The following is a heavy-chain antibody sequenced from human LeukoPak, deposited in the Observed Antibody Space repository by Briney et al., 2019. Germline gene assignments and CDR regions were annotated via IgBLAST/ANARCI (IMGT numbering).Heavy chain of an antibody. CDR3: ARDYVYAFDY. CDR2: ISGSGNAK. Sequence: PGGSLRLSCAASGFSFSSYSMNWVRQAPGKGLEWVSYISGSGNAKHYTDSVEGRFTISRDNAKNALYLQMNSLRAEDTAVYFCARDYVYAFDYWDQGTLVTVSS. D-gene: IGHD2/OR15-2a*01. V-gene: IGHV3-48*01. CDR1: GFSFSSYS. J-gene: IGHJ4*02.